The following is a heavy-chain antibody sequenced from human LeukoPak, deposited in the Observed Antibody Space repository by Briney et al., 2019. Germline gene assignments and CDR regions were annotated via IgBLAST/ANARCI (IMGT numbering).Heavy chain of an antibody. CDR1: GYTFTDYY. V-gene: IGHV1-2*02. D-gene: IGHD5-12*01. Sequence: ASVKVSCKSSGYTFTDYYVHWVRQAPGQGLEWMGWINPNRGGTNFAQKFQGRVTMTRDTSVSTAYMELSRLRSDDTAVYFCARVQYSGNDFGAFDLWGQGTMVTVSS. J-gene: IGHJ3*01. CDR2: INPNRGGT. CDR3: ARVQYSGNDFGAFDL.